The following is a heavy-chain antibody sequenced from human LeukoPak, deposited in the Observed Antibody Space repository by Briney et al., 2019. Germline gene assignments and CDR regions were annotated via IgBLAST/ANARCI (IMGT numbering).Heavy chain of an antibody. CDR1: GGSISSYY. Sequence: SETLSLTCTVSGGSISSYYWSWIRQPPGKGLEWIGYIYYSGGTNYNPSLKSRVTISVDTSKNQFSLKLTSVTAADTAVYYCARVGNYYGSGSYYTTRYYFDYWGQGTLVTVSS. J-gene: IGHJ4*02. CDR2: IYYSGGT. D-gene: IGHD3-10*01. V-gene: IGHV4-59*01. CDR3: ARVGNYYGSGSYYTTRYYFDY.